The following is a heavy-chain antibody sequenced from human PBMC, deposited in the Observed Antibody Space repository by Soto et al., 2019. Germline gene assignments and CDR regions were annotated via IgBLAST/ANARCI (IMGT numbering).Heavy chain of an antibody. CDR1: GYSFTSYW. Sequence: EVQLVQSGAEVKKPGESLKISCKGSGYSFTSYWIGWVRQMPGKGLEWMGIIYPGDSDTRYSPSFQGQVTISADKSISTAYLQWSSLKASDTAMYYCARHDLRRDGYNFDYYYYGMDVWGQGTTVTVSS. J-gene: IGHJ6*02. CDR3: ARHDLRRDGYNFDYYYYGMDV. V-gene: IGHV5-51*01. D-gene: IGHD5-12*01. CDR2: IYPGDSDT.